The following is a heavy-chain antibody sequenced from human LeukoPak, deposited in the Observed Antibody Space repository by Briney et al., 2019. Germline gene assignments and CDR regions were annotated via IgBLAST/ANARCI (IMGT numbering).Heavy chain of an antibody. Sequence: GGSLRLSCAASGFTFSSYAMHWVRQAPSKGLEWVAVISYDGSNKYYADSVKGRFTISRDNSKNTLYLQMNSLRAEDTAVYCCAREEPAGTLYYWGQGTLVTVSS. V-gene: IGHV3-30-3*01. D-gene: IGHD6-13*01. J-gene: IGHJ4*02. CDR2: ISYDGSNK. CDR1: GFTFSSYA. CDR3: AREEPAGTLYY.